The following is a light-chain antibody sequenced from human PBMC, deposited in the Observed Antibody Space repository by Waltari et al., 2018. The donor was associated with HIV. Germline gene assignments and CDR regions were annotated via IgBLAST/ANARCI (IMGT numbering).Light chain of an antibody. CDR2: AAS. CDR3: QQSYSTPRS. V-gene: IGKV1-39*01. J-gene: IGKJ4*01. Sequence: DVQMTQSTSSLSASVGDRVTITCRASHRISTYLNWYQQKPGRAPNLLIYAASTLQVGVPSRFSGIGSGTDFTLSISGLQREDFGTYYCQQSYSTPRSFGGGTKVEIK. CDR1: HRISTY.